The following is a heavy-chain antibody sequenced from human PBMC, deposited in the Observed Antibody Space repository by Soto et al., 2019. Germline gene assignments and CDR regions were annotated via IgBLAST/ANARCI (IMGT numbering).Heavy chain of an antibody. CDR1: GYTFTSYD. J-gene: IGHJ3*02. Sequence: ASVKVSCKASGYTFTSYDINWVRQATGQGLEWMGWMNPNSGNTGYAQKFQGRVTMTRNTSISTAYMELSSLRSEDTAVYYCARAPGGYDILTGYSPIDAFDIWGQGTMVTVSS. CDR3: ARAPGGYDILTGYSPIDAFDI. V-gene: IGHV1-8*01. CDR2: MNPNSGNT. D-gene: IGHD3-9*01.